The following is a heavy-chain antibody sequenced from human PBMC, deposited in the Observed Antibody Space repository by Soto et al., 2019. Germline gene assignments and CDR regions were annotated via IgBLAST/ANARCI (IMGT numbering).Heavy chain of an antibody. V-gene: IGHV3-48*02. CDR3: ARDRPVDY. CDR2: IYGSSSTM. J-gene: IGHJ4*02. Sequence: GGSLRLSCAGSGFTFSAFSWNWVRQAPGKGLEWISYIYGSSSTMYYADSVKGRFSISRDNAKSSLYLQMNNLTHEDTAVYYCARDRPVDYWGQGTPVTVS. CDR1: GFTFSAFS.